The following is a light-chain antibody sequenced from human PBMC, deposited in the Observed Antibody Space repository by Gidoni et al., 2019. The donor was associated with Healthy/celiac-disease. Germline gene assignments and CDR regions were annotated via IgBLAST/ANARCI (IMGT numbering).Light chain of an antibody. Sequence: DIVMTQSPLSLPVTPVEPASISCRSSQSPLPSNGDNYLEWYLQKPGQSPQLLIYLGSNRASGVPDRFSGSGSGTDFTLKISRVEAEDVGVYYCMQALQTPLTFGGXTKVEIK. V-gene: IGKV2-28*01. CDR2: LGS. CDR3: MQALQTPLT. CDR1: QSPLPSNGDNY. J-gene: IGKJ4*01.